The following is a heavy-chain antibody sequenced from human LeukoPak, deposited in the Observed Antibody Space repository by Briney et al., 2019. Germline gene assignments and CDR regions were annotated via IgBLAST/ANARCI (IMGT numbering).Heavy chain of an antibody. J-gene: IGHJ5*02. Sequence: SETLSLTCTVPGGSISSSTYYWGWIRQPPGKGLEWIGNIYYSGTTFYNPSLKSRVTISVDTSKNQFSLRLSSVTAADTAVYFCARRSEWFPKHWFDPWGQGTLVTVSS. CDR2: IYYSGTT. CDR1: GGSISSSTYY. V-gene: IGHV4-39*01. D-gene: IGHD3-3*01. CDR3: ARRSEWFPKHWFDP.